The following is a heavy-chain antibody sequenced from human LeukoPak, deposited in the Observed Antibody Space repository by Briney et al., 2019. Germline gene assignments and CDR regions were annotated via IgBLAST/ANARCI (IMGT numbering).Heavy chain of an antibody. CDR2: IYTSGST. CDR1: GGSISSGSYF. Sequence: SQTLSLACTVSGGSISSGSYFWSWIRQRAGKGLEWIGRIYTSGSTNYNPSLKSRVTISVDTSKNQFSLKLSSVTAADTAVYYCAKGIAVAGTYYYYMDVWGKGTTVTISS. V-gene: IGHV4-61*02. J-gene: IGHJ6*03. CDR3: AKGIAVAGTYYYYMDV. D-gene: IGHD6-19*01.